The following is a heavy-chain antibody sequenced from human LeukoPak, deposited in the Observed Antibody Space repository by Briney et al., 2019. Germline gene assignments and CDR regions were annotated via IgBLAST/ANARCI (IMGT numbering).Heavy chain of an antibody. V-gene: IGHV4-59*01. D-gene: IGHD5-18*01. CDR3: ERLIQPKADYYYMDV. CDR1: VDSFSIYY. Sequence: RGETLSLTCTLSVDSFSIYYWSCIRHPPGEGLEWIGYICFCGRTNYNPCLKSRVTISVDTSKNQFSLKLSSVTAADTAVYYCERLIQPKADYYYMDVWGKGTTVTISS. CDR2: ICFCGRT. J-gene: IGHJ6*03.